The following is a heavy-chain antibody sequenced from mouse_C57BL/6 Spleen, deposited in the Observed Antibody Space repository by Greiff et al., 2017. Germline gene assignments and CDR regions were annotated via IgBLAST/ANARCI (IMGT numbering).Heavy chain of an antibody. V-gene: IGHV8-8*01. CDR2: IWWDDDK. D-gene: IGHD2-5*01. Sequence: QVTLKVSGPGILQPSQTLSLTCSFSGFSLSTSGMGVGWIRPPPGKGLEWLAHIWWDDDKYYNPALKSRLTISKDTTKNQVFLKLASVDTADTATYYCARMVDYSNESYAMDYWGQGTSVTVSS. CDR1: GFSLSTSGMG. CDR3: ARMVDYSNESYAMDY. J-gene: IGHJ4*01.